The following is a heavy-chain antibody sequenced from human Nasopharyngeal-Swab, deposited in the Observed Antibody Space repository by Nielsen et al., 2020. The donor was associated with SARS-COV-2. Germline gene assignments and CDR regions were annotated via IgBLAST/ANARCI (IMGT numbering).Heavy chain of an antibody. V-gene: IGHV4-39*07. J-gene: IGHJ4*02. CDR3: ARDLTSSGYFDF. Sequence: GSLRLSRIVSGGSISSNSYYWGWIRQPPGKGLEWIGNIYYSGSTYYNPSLKSRVTISVDTSKNQFSLKLSSVTAADTAVYYCARDLTSSGYFDFWGQGTLVTVSS. D-gene: IGHD3-9*01. CDR1: GGSISSNSYY. CDR2: IYYSGST.